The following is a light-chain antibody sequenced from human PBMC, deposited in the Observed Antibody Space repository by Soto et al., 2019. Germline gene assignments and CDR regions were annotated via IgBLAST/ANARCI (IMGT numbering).Light chain of an antibody. CDR2: SNN. J-gene: IGLJ3*02. CDR1: SSNIGSNT. V-gene: IGLV1-44*01. CDR3: AAWDDRLNARV. Sequence: QSVLTQPPSASGTPGQRVTISCSGSSSNIGSNTVNWYQQLPGTAPKLLIYSNNQRPSGVPDRFSGSKSCTSASLAISGLESEDEADYYFAAWDDRLNARVFGGGTKLTVL.